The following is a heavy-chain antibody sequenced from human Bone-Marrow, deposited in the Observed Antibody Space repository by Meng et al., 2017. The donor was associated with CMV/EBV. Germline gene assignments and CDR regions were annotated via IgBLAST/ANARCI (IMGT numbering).Heavy chain of an antibody. V-gene: IGHV4-59*08. J-gene: IGHJ3*02. Sequence: SEPLSLTCTVSGGSISSYYWSWIRQPPGKGLEWIGYIYYSGSTNYNPSLKSRVTISVDTSKNQFSLKLSSVTAADTAVYYCARCGDAFDIWGQGTMVTVSS. CDR3: ARCGDAFDI. D-gene: IGHD6-25*01. CDR1: GGSISSYY. CDR2: IYYSGST.